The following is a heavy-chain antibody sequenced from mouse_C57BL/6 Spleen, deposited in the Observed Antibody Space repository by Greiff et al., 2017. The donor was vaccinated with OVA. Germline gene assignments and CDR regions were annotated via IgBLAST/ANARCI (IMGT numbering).Heavy chain of an antibody. CDR1: GFTFSSYA. CDR3: ARYTGNDLDY. D-gene: IGHD2-2*01. V-gene: IGHV5-4*03. Sequence: EVKLVESGGGLVKPGGSLKLSCAASGFTFSSYAMSWVRQTPEQRLEWVATISDGGSYTYYPDNVKGRFTISRDNAKNNLYLQRSNLKSEDTAMYYCARYTGNDLDYWGQGTTLTVSS. CDR2: ISDGGSYT. J-gene: IGHJ2*01.